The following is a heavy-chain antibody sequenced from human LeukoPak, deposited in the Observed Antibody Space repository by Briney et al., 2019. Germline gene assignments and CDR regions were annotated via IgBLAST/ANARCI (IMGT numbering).Heavy chain of an antibody. CDR3: ARSIPLWKELGRDWFDP. Sequence: GASVKVSCKASGGTFSSYAISWVRQAPGQGLEWMGRIIPILGIANYAQKFQGRVTITADKSTSTAYMELSSLSSEDTAVYYCARSIPLWKELGRDWFDPWGQGTQVTVSS. CDR2: IIPILGIA. D-gene: IGHD2-21*01. J-gene: IGHJ5*02. CDR1: GGTFSSYA. V-gene: IGHV1-69*04.